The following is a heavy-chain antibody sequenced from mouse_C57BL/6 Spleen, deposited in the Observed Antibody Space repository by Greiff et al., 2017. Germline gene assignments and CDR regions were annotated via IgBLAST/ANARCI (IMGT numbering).Heavy chain of an antibody. CDR3: ARDQYYGSNYYAMDY. CDR2: IRYDGSN. V-gene: IGHV3-6*01. D-gene: IGHD1-1*01. CDR1: GYSITSGYY. J-gene: IGHJ4*01. Sequence: ESGPGLVKPSQSLSFTCSVTGYSITSGYYWNWIRQFPGNKLEWMGYIRYDGSNNYNPSLKNRISITRDTSKNQSFLKLNSVTTEDTATYCSARDQYYGSNYYAMDYWGQGTSVTVSS.